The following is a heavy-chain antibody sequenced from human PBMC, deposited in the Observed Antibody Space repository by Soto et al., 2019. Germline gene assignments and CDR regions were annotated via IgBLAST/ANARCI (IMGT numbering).Heavy chain of an antibody. Sequence: SETLSLTCAVYGGSFSGYYWSWIRQPPGKGLEWIGEINHSGSTNYNPSLKSRVTISVDTSKNQFSLKLSSVTAADTAVYYCARVGEYYYDSSGSGHFDYWGQGTLVTVSS. D-gene: IGHD3-22*01. CDR3: ARVGEYYYDSSGSGHFDY. J-gene: IGHJ4*02. CDR2: INHSGST. V-gene: IGHV4-34*01. CDR1: GGSFSGYY.